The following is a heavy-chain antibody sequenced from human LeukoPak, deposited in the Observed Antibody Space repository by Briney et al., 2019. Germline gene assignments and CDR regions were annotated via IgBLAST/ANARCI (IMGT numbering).Heavy chain of an antibody. V-gene: IGHV4-4*07. D-gene: IGHD5-12*01. J-gene: IGHJ5*02. CDR3: AREVDIVATIKGASNWFDP. CDR1: GDSISSYY. CDR2: IYTSGST. Sequence: SETLSLTCTVSGDSISSYYWSWIRQPAGKGLEWIGRIYTSGSTNYNPSLKSRVTMSVDTSKNQFSLKLSSVTAADTAVYYCAREVDIVATIKGASNWFDPWGQGTLVTVSS.